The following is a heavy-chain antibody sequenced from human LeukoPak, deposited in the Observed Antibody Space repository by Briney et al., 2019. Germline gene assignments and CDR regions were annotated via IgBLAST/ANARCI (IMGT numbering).Heavy chain of an antibody. V-gene: IGHV3-21*01. CDR2: ISSSSSYI. D-gene: IGHD4-23*01. CDR1: GFTFSSYS. CDR3: AKTDGGNSGFFDY. Sequence: GGSLRLSCAASGFTFSSYSMNWVRQAPGKGLEWVSSISSSSSYIYYADSVKGRFTISRDNAKNSLYLQMNSLRAEDTAVYYCAKTDGGNSGFFDYWGQGTLVTVSS. J-gene: IGHJ4*02.